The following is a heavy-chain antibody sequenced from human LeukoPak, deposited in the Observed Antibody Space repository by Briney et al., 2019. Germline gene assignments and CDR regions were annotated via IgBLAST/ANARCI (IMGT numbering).Heavy chain of an antibody. D-gene: IGHD6-19*01. J-gene: IGHJ4*02. Sequence: SETLSLTCTVSGGSLNNNYWSWVRQPPGKGLEWIGFISYSGTTNYNPSLESRVPISVASPRAQFSLKLNSVTAADTAVYFCARHLSDRSTVAGEFDYWGQGTLVTVSS. CDR1: GGSLNNNY. CDR3: ARHLSDRSTVAGEFDY. CDR2: ISYSGTT. V-gene: IGHV4-59*08.